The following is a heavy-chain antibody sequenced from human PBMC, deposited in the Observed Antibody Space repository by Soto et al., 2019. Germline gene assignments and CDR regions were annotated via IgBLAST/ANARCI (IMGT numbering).Heavy chain of an antibody. V-gene: IGHV4-59*01. Sequence: SETLSLTCTVSGGSISNFYGRWIRQPPGKGLEWIGYISYSGNTNYNPSLKSRVSISVDTSKNQLSLNLTSVTAAHTAVYYCARAPMVLSRSYFDAWGQGTPVNV. J-gene: IGHJ4*02. CDR2: ISYSGNT. D-gene: IGHD2-8*01. CDR1: GGSISNFY. CDR3: ARAPMVLSRSYFDA.